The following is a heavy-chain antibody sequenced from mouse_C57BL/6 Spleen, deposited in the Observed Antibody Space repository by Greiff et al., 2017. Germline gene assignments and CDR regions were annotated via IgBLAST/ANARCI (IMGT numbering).Heavy chain of an antibody. J-gene: IGHJ2*01. D-gene: IGHD2-13*01. Sequence: EVLLVESGGGLVQPGGSMTLSCVASGFSFSNYWMNWFRLSAEKGLEWVAQFRLKSDNYTTHYAESVKGRFTISRDESHSSVYLQMNNLRAADTGIYYCTGLNGDYDYWGQGTTLTVSS. CDR3: TGLNGDYDY. CDR1: GFSFSNYW. V-gene: IGHV6-3*01. CDR2: FRLKSDNYTT.